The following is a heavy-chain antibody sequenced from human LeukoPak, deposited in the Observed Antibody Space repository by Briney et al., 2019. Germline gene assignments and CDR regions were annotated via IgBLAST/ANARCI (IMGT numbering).Heavy chain of an antibody. CDR3: ARIYCGGDCRGYYYHYYMDV. V-gene: IGHV4-4*07. CDR1: GGSISSYY. J-gene: IGHJ6*03. CDR2: IYTSGST. D-gene: IGHD2-21*02. Sequence: SETLSLTCTVSGGSISSYYWSWIRQPAGKGLEWIGRIYTSGSTKYNPSLKSRVTISVDTSKNQFSLKLSSVTAADTAVYYCARIYCGGDCRGYYYHYYMDVWGKGTTVTISS.